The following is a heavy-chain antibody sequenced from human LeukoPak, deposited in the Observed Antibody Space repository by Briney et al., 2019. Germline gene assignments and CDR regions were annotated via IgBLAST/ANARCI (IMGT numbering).Heavy chain of an antibody. CDR1: GFTFSSYG. J-gene: IGHJ5*02. V-gene: IGHV3-30*02. Sequence: PGGSLRLSCAASGFTFSSYGMHWVRQAPGKGLEWVAFIRYDGSNKYYADSVKGRFTISRDNSKNTLYLQMNSLRAEDTAVYYCAKDQAPPHPSTYGSGSSYNWFDPWGQGTLVTVSS. D-gene: IGHD3-10*01. CDR2: IRYDGSNK. CDR3: AKDQAPPHPSTYGSGSSYNWFDP.